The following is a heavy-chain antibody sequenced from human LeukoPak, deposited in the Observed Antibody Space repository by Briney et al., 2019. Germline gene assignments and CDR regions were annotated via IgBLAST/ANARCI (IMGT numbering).Heavy chain of an antibody. J-gene: IGHJ3*01. Sequence: GRSLRLSCTASGFTSGDYAMTWVRQAPGKGLEWVSLISSSGNNAYYADSVKGRFTISRDNSKNTLSLQMNSLRVEDTAIYYCAKDIQLSTWGLGTRVTVSS. CDR3: AKDIQLST. D-gene: IGHD5-24*01. CDR2: ISSSGNNA. CDR1: GFTSGDYA. V-gene: IGHV3-23*01.